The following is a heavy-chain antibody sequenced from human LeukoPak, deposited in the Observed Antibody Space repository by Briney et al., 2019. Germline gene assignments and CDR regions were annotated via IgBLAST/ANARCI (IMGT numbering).Heavy chain of an antibody. V-gene: IGHV1-46*01. J-gene: IGHJ4*02. CDR2: INPSGGST. Sequence: GASVKVSFKASGYTFTSYYMHWVRQAPGQGLEWMGIINPSGGSTSYAQKFQGRVTMTRDTSTSTVYMELSSLRSEDTAVYYCARDATYYYDSSGPGDDYWGQGTLVTVSS. CDR3: ARDATYYYDSSGPGDDY. CDR1: GYTFTSYY. D-gene: IGHD3-22*01.